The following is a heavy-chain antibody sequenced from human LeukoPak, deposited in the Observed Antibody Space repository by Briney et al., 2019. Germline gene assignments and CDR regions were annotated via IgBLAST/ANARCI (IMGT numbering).Heavy chain of an antibody. J-gene: IGHJ4*02. CDR1: GGSIGSIAYY. CDR2: IYYSGST. Sequence: SETLSLTCSASGGSIGSIAYYWAWIRQPPGKGLEWIGYIYYSGSTSYNPSLKSRVTISVDTSKYQFSLKLSSVTAADTAVYYCAREEALGSGSFDYWGQGTLVTVSS. CDR3: AREEALGSGSFDY. V-gene: IGHV4-61*08. D-gene: IGHD1-26*01.